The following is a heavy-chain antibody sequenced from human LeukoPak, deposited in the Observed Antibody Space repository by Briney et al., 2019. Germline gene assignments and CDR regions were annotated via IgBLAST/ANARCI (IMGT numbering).Heavy chain of an antibody. CDR2: IRGSGSGSGSGV. Sequence: GGSLRLSCAASGFTFCDYPMNWVRQAPGKGLEWISNIRGSGSGSGSGVYYADSVRGRFTISRDDAKNSLFLQMNSLRADDTAFYYCARDDKWGFDYWGQGALVTVSS. V-gene: IGHV3-48*04. J-gene: IGHJ4*02. CDR3: ARDDKWGFDY. D-gene: IGHD7-27*01. CDR1: GFTFCDYP.